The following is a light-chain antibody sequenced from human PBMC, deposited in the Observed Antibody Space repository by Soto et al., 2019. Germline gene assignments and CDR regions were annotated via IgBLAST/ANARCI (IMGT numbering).Light chain of an antibody. CDR2: GAS. Sequence: EIVMTQSPATLSVSPGGTATLSCRASQSIDNYLGWYQQRPGQAPRLLISGASTRATSVSDRVSGSGSGTDFTLTITGLQSEDIAVYYCQQYSQWPYTFGQGTKLESK. V-gene: IGKV3-15*01. J-gene: IGKJ2*01. CDR1: QSIDNY. CDR3: QQYSQWPYT.